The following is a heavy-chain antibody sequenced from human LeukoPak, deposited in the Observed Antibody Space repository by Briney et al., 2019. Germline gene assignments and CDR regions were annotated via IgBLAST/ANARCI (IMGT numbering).Heavy chain of an antibody. D-gene: IGHD6-19*01. Sequence: GESLKISCKGSGYSFTSYWIGWVRQMPGKGLEWMGIIYPGDSDTRYSPSFQGQVTISADKSISTAYLQWSSLKASDTAMYYCARQRRSSGWYCRSGSPYYFDYWGQGTLVTVSS. CDR2: IYPGDSDT. CDR3: ARQRRSSGWYCRSGSPYYFDY. J-gene: IGHJ4*02. V-gene: IGHV5-51*01. CDR1: GYSFTSYW.